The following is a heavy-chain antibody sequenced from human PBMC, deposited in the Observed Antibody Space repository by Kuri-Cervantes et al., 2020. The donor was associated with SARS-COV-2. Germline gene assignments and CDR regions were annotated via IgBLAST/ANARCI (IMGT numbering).Heavy chain of an antibody. CDR2: IDASGKSR. D-gene: IGHD1-1*01. CDR1: GLTFSSRS. V-gene: IGHV3-48*02. Sequence: GGSLRLSCAVSGLTFSSRSMNWVRQAPGMGLEWVSHIDASGKSRYYIDSVQGRFTISRDNARNSLYLQINSLTEEDTAVYYCAKVRAPGDQLILSSPLYYWGQGTLVTVSS. J-gene: IGHJ4*02. CDR3: AKVRAPGDQLILSSPLYY.